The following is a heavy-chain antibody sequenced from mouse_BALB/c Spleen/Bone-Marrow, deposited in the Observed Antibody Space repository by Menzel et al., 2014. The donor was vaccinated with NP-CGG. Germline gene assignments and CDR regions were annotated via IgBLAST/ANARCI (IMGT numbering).Heavy chain of an antibody. V-gene: IGHV1-14*01. J-gene: IGHJ4*01. CDR2: IIPYNDGT. D-gene: IGHD2-1*01. CDR1: GYTFTSYV. CDR3: ARYGNGLMDY. Sequence: VQLQQSGPELVKPVASVKMSCKASGYTFTSYVMHWVKQKPGQGLEWIGYIIPYNDGTNYNEKFKGKATLTSDKSSSTAYMELSSLTSEDTAVYYCARYGNGLMDYWGQGTSVTVSS.